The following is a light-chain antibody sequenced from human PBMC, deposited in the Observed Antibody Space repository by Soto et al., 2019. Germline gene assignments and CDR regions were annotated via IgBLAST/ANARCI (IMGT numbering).Light chain of an antibody. CDR1: HDISRW. Sequence: DIQMTQSPSIVSASVGVRVTITCRASHDISRWLAWYQQRPGRAPNVLISKASSLQSGVPSRFRGSGSGTEFTLTINGLQPEDFATYYCEQYHSYPYTFGQGTKVEIK. V-gene: IGKV1-5*03. J-gene: IGKJ2*01. CDR3: EQYHSYPYT. CDR2: KAS.